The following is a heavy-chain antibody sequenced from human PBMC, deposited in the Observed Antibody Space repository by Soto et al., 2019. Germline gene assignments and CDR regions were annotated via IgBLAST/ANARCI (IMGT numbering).Heavy chain of an antibody. CDR1: GGSISSGGYS. D-gene: IGHD5-12*01. J-gene: IGHJ5*02. Sequence: SETLSLTCAVSGGSISSGGYSWSWIRQPPGKGLEWIGYIYHSGSTYYNPSLKSRVTISVDRSKNQFSLKLSSVTAADTAVYYCASSGGYSGYEDWFDPWGQGTLVTVSS. CDR3: ASSGGYSGYEDWFDP. CDR2: IYHSGST. V-gene: IGHV4-30-2*01.